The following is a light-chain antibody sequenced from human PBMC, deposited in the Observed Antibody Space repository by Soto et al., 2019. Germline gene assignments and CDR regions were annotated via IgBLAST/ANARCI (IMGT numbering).Light chain of an antibody. CDR3: QQYNNWPLT. J-gene: IGKJ5*01. V-gene: IGKV3D-15*01. Sequence: EVVLTQSPGTLSLSPGERATLSCRASQNVDTKYLAWYQFKPGQAPRLLISGASTRATGVPARFSGSGSGTELTLTITSLQSEDFAVYCCQQYNNWPLTFGPGTRLEIK. CDR2: GAS. CDR1: QNVDTKY.